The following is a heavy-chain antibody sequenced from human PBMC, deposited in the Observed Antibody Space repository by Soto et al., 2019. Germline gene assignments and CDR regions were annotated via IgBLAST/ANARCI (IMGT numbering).Heavy chain of an antibody. V-gene: IGHV4-38-2*01. CDR1: GYSISRGYY. CDR3: XRTVGITYLGVVTQNDY. D-gene: IGHD3-3*01. Sequence: KPSETLSLTCVVSGYSISRGYYWGWIRQPPGKGPEWIGAIFHSGLTFYNPSFKSRVTISVDTSKNQFSLTLTSVTGADTAVYYCXRTVGITYLGVVTQNDYWGQGTLVTVSS. J-gene: IGHJ4*02. CDR2: IFHSGLT.